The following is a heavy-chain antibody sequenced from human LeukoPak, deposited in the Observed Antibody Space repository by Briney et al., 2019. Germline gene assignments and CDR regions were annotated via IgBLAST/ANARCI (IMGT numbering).Heavy chain of an antibody. CDR2: IIPIFGTA. D-gene: IGHD2-2*01. CDR3: ARESGYCSSTSCYGYYYYMDV. Sequence: SVKVSCXASGGTFSSYAISWVRQAPGQGLEWMGGIIPIFGTANYAQKFQGRVTITADESTSTAYMELSSLRSEDTAVYYCARESGYCSSTSCYGYYYYMDVWGKGTTVTVSS. CDR1: GGTFSSYA. J-gene: IGHJ6*03. V-gene: IGHV1-69*13.